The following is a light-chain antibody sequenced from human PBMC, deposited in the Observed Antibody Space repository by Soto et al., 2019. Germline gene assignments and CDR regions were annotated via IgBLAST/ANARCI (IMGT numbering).Light chain of an antibody. CDR2: DAS. Sequence: DIQMTQSPSTLSASLGDRVTITCRASQSISSWLAWYQHKPGKAPKLLIYDASSLESGVPSRFSGSGSGTEFTLTISSLQPDDFATYYCQQYNSYLSLTFGGGTKVDIK. CDR3: QQYNSYLSLT. V-gene: IGKV1-5*01. J-gene: IGKJ4*01. CDR1: QSISSW.